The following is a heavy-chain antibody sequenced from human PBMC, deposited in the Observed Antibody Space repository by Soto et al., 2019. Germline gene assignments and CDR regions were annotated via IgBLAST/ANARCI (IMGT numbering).Heavy chain of an antibody. CDR1: GGTFSSYA. CDR3: AVKHYYGSSGYYLFDH. V-gene: IGHV1-69*13. J-gene: IGHJ4*02. Sequence: SVKVSCKASGGTFSSYAISWVRQAPGQGLEWMGGIIPIFGTANYAQKFQGRVTITADESTSTAYMELSSLRSEDTAVYYCAVKHYYGSSGYYLFDHWGQGTLVTVCS. CDR2: IIPIFGTA. D-gene: IGHD3-22*01.